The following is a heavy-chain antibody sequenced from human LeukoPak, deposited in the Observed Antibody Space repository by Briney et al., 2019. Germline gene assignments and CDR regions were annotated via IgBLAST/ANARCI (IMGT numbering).Heavy chain of an antibody. D-gene: IGHD6-19*01. CDR1: GFTFSSYS. V-gene: IGHV3-21*01. CDR2: ISSSSSCI. J-gene: IGHJ3*02. CDR3: ASDIAVAGTSGTAFDI. Sequence: PGGSLRLSCAASGFTFSSYSMNWVRQAPGKGLEWVSSISSSSSCIYYADSVKGRFTISRDNAKNSLYLQMNSLRAEDTAVYYCASDIAVAGTSGTAFDIWGQGTMVTVSS.